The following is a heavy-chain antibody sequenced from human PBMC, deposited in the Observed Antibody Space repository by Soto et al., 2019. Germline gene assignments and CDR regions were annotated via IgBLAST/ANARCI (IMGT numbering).Heavy chain of an antibody. J-gene: IGHJ6*02. V-gene: IGHV4-31*03. D-gene: IGHD3-16*01. CDR3: ASGSIWGAPMDA. CDR2: IYYSGST. Sequence: QVQLQESGPGLLKPSQTLSLTCTVSGGSISSGGYYWSWIRQHPGKGLEWIGYIYYSGSTYYNPSLKSRVTISVDTSKNQFSLKLSSVAAADTAVYYCASGSIWGAPMDAWGQGTTVTVSS. CDR1: GGSISSGGYY.